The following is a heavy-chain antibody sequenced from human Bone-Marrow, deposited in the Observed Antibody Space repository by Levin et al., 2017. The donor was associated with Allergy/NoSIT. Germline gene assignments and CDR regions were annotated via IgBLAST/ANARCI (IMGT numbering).Heavy chain of an antibody. Sequence: GESLKISCAASGFTFDTYALNWVRQAPGKGLEWVSIIDGSGGSTHYADSVKGRFTLSRDNSKNTVYLQMSSLRVEDTAVYYCAKSPGRHDFWSGYYLPATVVDYWGQGTLVTVS. CDR3: AKSPGRHDFWSGYYLPATVVDY. D-gene: IGHD3-3*01. CDR2: IDGSGGST. CDR1: GFTFDTYA. J-gene: IGHJ4*02. V-gene: IGHV3-23*01.